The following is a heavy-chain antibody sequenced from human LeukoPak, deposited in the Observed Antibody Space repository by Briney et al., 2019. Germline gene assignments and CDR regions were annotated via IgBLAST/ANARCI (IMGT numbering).Heavy chain of an antibody. Sequence: PSETLSLTCTASGGSISNTRYYWAWIRQPPGKGLEWIGSIDYSGSTYYNPSLKSRVTISVDTSKNQMSLKLKTVTAADSAVYFCATETRTYYYASGSHPETNWFDPWGQGTLVTVSS. CDR3: ATETRTYYYASGSHPETNWFDP. CDR2: IDYSGST. D-gene: IGHD3-10*01. CDR1: GGSISNTRYY. V-gene: IGHV4-39*01. J-gene: IGHJ5*02.